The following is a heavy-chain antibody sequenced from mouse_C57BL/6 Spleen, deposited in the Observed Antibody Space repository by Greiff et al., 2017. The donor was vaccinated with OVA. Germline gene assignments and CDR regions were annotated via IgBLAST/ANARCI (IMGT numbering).Heavy chain of an antibody. CDR3: ARVDGYYFFFDY. CDR2: ISSGSSTI. CDR1: GFTFSDYG. V-gene: IGHV5-17*01. Sequence: EVKLMESGGGLVKPGGSLKLSCAASGFTFSDYGMHWVRQAPEKGLEWVAYISSGSSTIYHADIVKGRFTISRDNAKSTLFLQMTSLRSEDTAMYYCARVDGYYFFFDYWGQGTTLTVSS. D-gene: IGHD2-3*01. J-gene: IGHJ2*01.